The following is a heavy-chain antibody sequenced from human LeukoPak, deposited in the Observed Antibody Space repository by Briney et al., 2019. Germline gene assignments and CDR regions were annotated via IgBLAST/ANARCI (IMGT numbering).Heavy chain of an antibody. J-gene: IGHJ4*02. CDR3: ATLTDEWGYFDY. D-gene: IGHD1-26*01. Sequence: ASVKVSCKASGYTFTGYYMHWVRQAPGQGLEWMGWINPNSGGTNYAQKFQGRVTMTRDTSIITAYMELSRLRSDDTAVYYCATLTDEWGYFDYWGQGTLVTVSS. CDR2: INPNSGGT. CDR1: GYTFTGYY. V-gene: IGHV1-2*02.